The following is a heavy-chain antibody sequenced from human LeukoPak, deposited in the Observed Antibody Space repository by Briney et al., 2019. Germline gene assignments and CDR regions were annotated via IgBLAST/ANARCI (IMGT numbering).Heavy chain of an antibody. CDR2: IYYSGST. Sequence: TSETLSLTCTVSGGSISSYYWSWIRQPPGKGLEWIGYIYYSGSTSYNPSLKSRVTISVDTSKNQFSLKLSSVTAADTAVYYCARSYDSSGYYYGWFDPWGQGTLVTVSS. J-gene: IGHJ5*02. V-gene: IGHV4-59*01. D-gene: IGHD3-22*01. CDR3: ARSYDSSGYYYGWFDP. CDR1: GGSISSYY.